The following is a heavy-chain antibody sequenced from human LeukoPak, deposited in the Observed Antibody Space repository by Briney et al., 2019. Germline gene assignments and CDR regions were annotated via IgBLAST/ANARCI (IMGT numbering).Heavy chain of an antibody. Sequence: ASVKVSCKASGGSFSNYAFSWVRQAPGQGLEWMGIINPSGGSTSYAQKFQGRVTMTRDTSTSTVYMELSSLRSEDTAVYYCARATTVKNLPVDYWGQGTLVTVSS. V-gene: IGHV1-46*01. J-gene: IGHJ4*02. D-gene: IGHD4-17*01. CDR2: INPSGGST. CDR1: GGSFSNYA. CDR3: ARATTVKNLPVDY.